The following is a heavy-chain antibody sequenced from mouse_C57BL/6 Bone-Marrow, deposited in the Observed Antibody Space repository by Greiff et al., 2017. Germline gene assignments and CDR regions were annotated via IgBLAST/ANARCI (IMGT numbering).Heavy chain of an antibody. CDR1: GYAFSSSW. CDR2: IYPGDGDT. D-gene: IGHD1-1*01. CDR3: ARDYGRNFDY. Sequence: VQVVESGPELVKPVASVKISCKASGYAFSSSWMNWVKQRPGKGLEWIGRIYPGDGDTNYNGKFKGKATLTADKSSSTAYMQLSSLSSEDSAVYFCARDYGRNFDYWGQGTTLTVSS. V-gene: IGHV1-82*01. J-gene: IGHJ2*01.